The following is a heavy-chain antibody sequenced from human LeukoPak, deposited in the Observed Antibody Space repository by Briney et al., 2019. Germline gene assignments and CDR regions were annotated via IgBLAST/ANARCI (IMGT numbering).Heavy chain of an antibody. V-gene: IGHV4-30-2*01. D-gene: IGHD4-17*01. Sequence: SETLSLTCAVSGGSISSGGYSWGWIRQPPGKGLEWIGYIYHSGSTDYNPSLKSRVTISVDRSKNQFSLKLSSVTAADTAVYYCARGVMGYGDYDYYYGMDVRGQGTTVTVSS. J-gene: IGHJ6*02. CDR2: IYHSGST. CDR1: GGSISSGGYS. CDR3: ARGVMGYGDYDYYYGMDV.